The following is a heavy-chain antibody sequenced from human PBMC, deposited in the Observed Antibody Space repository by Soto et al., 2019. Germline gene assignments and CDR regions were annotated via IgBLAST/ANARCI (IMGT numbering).Heavy chain of an antibody. CDR1: GFTFSNYA. CDR3: AKGSASSRPYYFDY. CDR2: ITGSGGDT. J-gene: IGHJ4*02. V-gene: IGHV3-23*01. Sequence: PGGSLRLSCAASGFTFSNYAMSWVRQAPGKGLEWVSAITGSGGDTFHADSVKGRFTISRDNPKNTLYLQMNSLRAEDTAVYYCAKGSASSRPYYFDYWGQGTQVTVSS. D-gene: IGHD2-2*01.